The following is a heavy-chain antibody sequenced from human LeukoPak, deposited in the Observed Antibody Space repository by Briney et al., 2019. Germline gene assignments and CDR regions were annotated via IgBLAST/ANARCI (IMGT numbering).Heavy chain of an antibody. V-gene: IGHV3-23*01. D-gene: IGHD2-2*01. Sequence: GGSLRLSCAASGFTFSIYAMSWVRQAPGKGLEGGSAISGSGGSTYYADSGKGRFIIARDNSKKTLYLQRNSLRAEDTAVYYCGRYCSSTSYYSGYYYGMDVWGQGTTVTVSS. CDR1: GFTFSIYA. J-gene: IGHJ6*02. CDR2: ISGSGGST. CDR3: GRYCSSTSYYSGYYYGMDV.